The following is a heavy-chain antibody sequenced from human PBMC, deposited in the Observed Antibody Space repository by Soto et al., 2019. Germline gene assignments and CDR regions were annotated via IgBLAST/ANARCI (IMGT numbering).Heavy chain of an antibody. D-gene: IGHD3-3*01. CDR1: GFTISSYS. CDR3: ARENDFWSGYYAFDI. Sequence: LSLPCAASGFTISSYSMNWVRQAPGKGLEWVSSISSSSSYIYYADSVKGRFTISRDNAKNSLYLQMNSRGAEDTAVDYCARENDFWSGYYAFDIWGQGTMVTVSS. J-gene: IGHJ3*02. V-gene: IGHV3-21*01. CDR2: ISSSSSYI.